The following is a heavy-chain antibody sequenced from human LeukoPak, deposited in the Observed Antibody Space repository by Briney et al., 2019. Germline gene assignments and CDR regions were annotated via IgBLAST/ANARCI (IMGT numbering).Heavy chain of an antibody. CDR3: ARTLYSSLDY. D-gene: IGHD6-19*01. Sequence: SETLSLTCTVSGDSISSSSYYWGWIRQPPGKGLEWIGSIYYSGSTYYNPSLKSRVTISVDTSKNQFSLKLSSVTAADTAVYYCARTLYSSLDYWGQGTLVTVSS. J-gene: IGHJ4*02. V-gene: IGHV4-39*07. CDR2: IYYSGST. CDR1: GDSISSSSYY.